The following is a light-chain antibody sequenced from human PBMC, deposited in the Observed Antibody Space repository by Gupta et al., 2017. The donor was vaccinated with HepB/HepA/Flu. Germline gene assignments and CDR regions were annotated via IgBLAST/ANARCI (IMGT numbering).Light chain of an antibody. CDR1: SSALGGYNF. CDR3: SSYTGGDTVFV. Sequence: QSVLTQPASVSGSLGQSITVSCTGTSSALGGYNFVSWYRQLPGTAPKIVIFDVNNRPSGVSDRFSGSKSGNTASLTISGLQAEDEADYYCSSYTGGDTVFVFGTGTTVIV. CDR2: DVN. V-gene: IGLV2-14*03. J-gene: IGLJ1*01.